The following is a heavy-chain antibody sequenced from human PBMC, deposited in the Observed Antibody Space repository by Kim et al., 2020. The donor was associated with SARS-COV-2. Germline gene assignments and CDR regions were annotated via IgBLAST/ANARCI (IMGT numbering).Heavy chain of an antibody. V-gene: IGHV3-30*03. D-gene: IGHD4-4*01. J-gene: IGHJ4*02. CDR2: ISYDGRQK. Sequence: GGSLRLSCAGTRPSFSSYVIHWVRQAPGKGLEWVAGISYDGRQKYYADSVKGRFTISRDNSKSTVYLQMNSLKTADTAVFYCARAVETTLTTSPRHWGQGTLVDVST. CDR1: RPSFSSYV. CDR3: ARAVETTLTTSPRH.